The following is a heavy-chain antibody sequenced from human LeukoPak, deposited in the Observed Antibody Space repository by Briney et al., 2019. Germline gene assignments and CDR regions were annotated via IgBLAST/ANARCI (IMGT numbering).Heavy chain of an antibody. J-gene: IGHJ4*02. V-gene: IGHV3-15*01. CDR1: GGSISSYY. CDR2: IKSKTDGGTT. CDR3: TTDQTVTTDY. D-gene: IGHD4-17*01. Sequence: ETLSLTCTVSGGSISSYYWSWIRQPAGKGLEWVGRIKSKTDGGTTDYAAPVKGRFTISRDDSKNTLYLQMNSLKTEDTAVYYCTTDQTVTTDYWGQGTLVTVSS.